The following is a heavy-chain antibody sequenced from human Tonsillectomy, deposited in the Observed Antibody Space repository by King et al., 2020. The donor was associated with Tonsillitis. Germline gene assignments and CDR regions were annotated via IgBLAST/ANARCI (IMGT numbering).Heavy chain of an antibody. CDR2: IRYDGSNK. CDR1: GFTFSSYG. Sequence: VQLVESGGGVVQPGGSLRLSCAASGFTFSSYGMHWVRQAPGKGLEWVAFIRYDGSNKYNADSVKGRFTISRDNSKNTLYLQMNSLRAEDTAVYYCAKVGGESSSSSDYYYYGMDVWGQGTTVTVSS. J-gene: IGHJ6*02. CDR3: AKVGGESSSSSDYYYYGMDV. D-gene: IGHD6-6*01. V-gene: IGHV3-30*02.